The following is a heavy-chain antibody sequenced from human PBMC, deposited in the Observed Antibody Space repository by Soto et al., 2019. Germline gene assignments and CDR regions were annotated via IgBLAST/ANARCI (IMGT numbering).Heavy chain of an antibody. CDR2: IYSGGST. CDR1: GFTVSSNY. J-gene: IGHJ4*02. Sequence: GGSLRLSCAASGFTVSSNYMSWVRQAPGKGLEWVSVIYSGGSTYYADSVKGRFTISRDNSKNTLYLQMNSLRAEDTAVYYCARDASYYYDSSGYYYDPKDYWGQGTLVTVSS. D-gene: IGHD3-22*01. CDR3: ARDASYYYDSSGYYYDPKDY. V-gene: IGHV3-53*01.